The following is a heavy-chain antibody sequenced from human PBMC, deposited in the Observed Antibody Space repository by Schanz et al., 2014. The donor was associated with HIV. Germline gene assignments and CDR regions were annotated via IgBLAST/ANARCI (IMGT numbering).Heavy chain of an antibody. CDR2: ISGSGGGT. CDR3: TKDIVAGASEY. D-gene: IGHD6-19*01. Sequence: EVQLLESGGGLVQPGGSLRLTCAASGLTFSGSAMNWVRQAPGKGLEWVSAISGSGGGTFYAGSVKGRFTISRDNSKNMPYLQMTSLRVEDTAVYYCTKDIVAGASEYWGQGTLVIVSS. CDR1: GLTFSGSA. J-gene: IGHJ4*02. V-gene: IGHV3-23*01.